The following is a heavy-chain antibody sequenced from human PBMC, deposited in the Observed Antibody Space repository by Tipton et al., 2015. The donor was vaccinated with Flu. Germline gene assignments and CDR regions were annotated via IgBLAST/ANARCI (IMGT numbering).Heavy chain of an antibody. J-gene: IGHJ3*02. Sequence: GSLRLSCAASGFTFSSYWMHWVRQTPGKGLVWVSRINSDGSSTFYANSVRGRFTISRDNFRNTLNLQMNSLRVEDTAVYYCAKEISSTSRGAFDIWGQGTTVIVAS. CDR3: AKEISSTSRGAFDI. CDR2: INSDGSST. CDR1: GFTFSSYW. V-gene: IGHV3-74*01. D-gene: IGHD2-2*01.